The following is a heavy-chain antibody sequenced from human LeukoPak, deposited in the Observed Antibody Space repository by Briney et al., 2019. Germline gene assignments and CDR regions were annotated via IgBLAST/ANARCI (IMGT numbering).Heavy chain of an antibody. CDR3: ARDCSSTSCRRGWFDP. CDR1: GYSISSGYY. D-gene: IGHD2-2*01. V-gene: IGHV4-38-2*02. J-gene: IGHJ5*02. CDR2: IYHSGST. Sequence: PSETLSLTCTVSGYSISSGYYWGWIRQPPGKGLEWFGSIYHSGSTYYNPSLKSRVTISVDTSKNQFSLKLSSVTAADTAVYYCARDCSSTSCRRGWFDPWGQGTLVTVSS.